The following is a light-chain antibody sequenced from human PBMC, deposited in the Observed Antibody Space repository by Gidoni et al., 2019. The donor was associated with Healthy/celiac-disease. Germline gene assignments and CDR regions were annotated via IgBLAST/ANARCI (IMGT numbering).Light chain of an antibody. CDR1: QSVSRN. CDR3: QQYDT. CDR2: GAS. J-gene: IGKJ2*01. V-gene: IGKV3-15*01. Sequence: EIVMTQSPATLSVSPGERATLPCRASQSVSRNLAWYQQTPGQAPSLLIYGASTRATGIPARFSGSGSGTEFTLTISSLQSEDFAVYYCQQYDTFGQGTRLEIK.